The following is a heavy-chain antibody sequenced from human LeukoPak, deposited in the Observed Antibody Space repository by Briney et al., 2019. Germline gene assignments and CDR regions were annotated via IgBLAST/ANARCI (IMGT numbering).Heavy chain of an antibody. Sequence: GGSLRLSCAASGFTFSSYSMNWVRQAPGKGLEWVSSISSSSSYIYYADSVKGRFTISRDNAKNSLYLQMNSLRAEDTAVYYCARAPDLYSSSWYLDYWGQGTLVTVSS. V-gene: IGHV3-21*01. D-gene: IGHD6-13*01. CDR2: ISSSSSYI. CDR1: GFTFSSYS. CDR3: ARAPDLYSSSWYLDY. J-gene: IGHJ4*02.